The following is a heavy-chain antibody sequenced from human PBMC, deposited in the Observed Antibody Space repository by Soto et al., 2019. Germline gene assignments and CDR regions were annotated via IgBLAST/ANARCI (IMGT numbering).Heavy chain of an antibody. D-gene: IGHD3-3*01. Sequence: PGDSLKISCKGSGYSFTSYWISWVRQMPVKGLEWMGRIDPSDSYTNYSPSFQGHVTISADKSISTAYLQWSSLKASDTAMYYCASGITIFGVVYGMDVWGQGTTVTVSS. CDR3: ASGITIFGVVYGMDV. CDR2: IDPSDSYT. J-gene: IGHJ6*02. V-gene: IGHV5-10-1*01. CDR1: GYSFTSYW.